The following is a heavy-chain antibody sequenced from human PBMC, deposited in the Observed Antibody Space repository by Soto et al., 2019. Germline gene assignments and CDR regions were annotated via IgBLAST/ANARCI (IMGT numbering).Heavy chain of an antibody. CDR3: GRRAYYYASSHYPTDY. Sequence: PSETLSLTCTVSGASMNSSGYYWGWLRQPPGKGLEWIGSSYYSGTTYYNPSLQSRVTISVDRSKNQFSLRLNSVTAADTAVYYCGRRAYYYASSHYPTDYWGQGTLVTVSS. CDR2: SYYSGTT. D-gene: IGHD3-22*01. CDR1: GASMNSSGYY. V-gene: IGHV4-39*01. J-gene: IGHJ4*02.